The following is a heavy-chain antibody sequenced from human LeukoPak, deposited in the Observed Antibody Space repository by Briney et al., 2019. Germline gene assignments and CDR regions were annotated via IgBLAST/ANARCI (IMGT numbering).Heavy chain of an antibody. CDR2: IIPIFGTA. V-gene: IGHV1-69*13. D-gene: IGHD3-22*01. J-gene: IGHJ4*02. CDR1: GGTFSSYA. CDR3: ARASNYYDSSGYFDY. Sequence: ASVKVSCKASGGTFSSYAISWVRQAPGQGLEWIGGIIPIFGTANYAQKFQGRVTITADESTSTAYMELSSLRSEDTAVYYCARASNYYDSSGYFDYWGQGTLVTVSS.